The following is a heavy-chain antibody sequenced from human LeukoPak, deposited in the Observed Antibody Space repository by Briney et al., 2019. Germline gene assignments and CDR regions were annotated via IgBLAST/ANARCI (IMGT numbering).Heavy chain of an antibody. CDR3: ARDPRGGYSNLYP. D-gene: IGHD4-11*01. Sequence: ASVKVSCKASGYTFTSYAMNWVRQAPGQGLEWMGWINTNTGNPTYAQGFSGRFVFSLDTSVNTAYLQISSLKTEDTAVYYCARDPRGGYSNLYPWGQGTLVTVSS. CDR2: INTNTGNP. V-gene: IGHV7-4-1*02. J-gene: IGHJ5*02. CDR1: GYTFTSYA.